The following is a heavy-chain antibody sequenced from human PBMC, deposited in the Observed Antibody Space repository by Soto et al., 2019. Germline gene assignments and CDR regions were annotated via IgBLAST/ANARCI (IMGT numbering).Heavy chain of an antibody. Sequence: QVQLQESGPGLVKPSETLSLSCAVSGVSITSTDWWSWVRQPPGKGLQWIGEVSLGGGANYNPSLKSRVTISVDNSKNQFSLSVNSVTAADAAVYFRASSTEDTTLKASSFWGQGTLVTVSS. J-gene: IGHJ4*02. D-gene: IGHD1-26*01. CDR2: VSLGGGA. V-gene: IGHV4-4*02. CDR1: GVSITSTDW. CDR3: ASSTEDTTLKASSF.